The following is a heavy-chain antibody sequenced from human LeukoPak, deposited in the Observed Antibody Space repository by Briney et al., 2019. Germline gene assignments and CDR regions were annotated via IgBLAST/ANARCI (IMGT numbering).Heavy chain of an antibody. V-gene: IGHV1-24*01. CDR2: FDPEDGET. CDR3: ATSRYCSGGSCYSTLGY. J-gene: IGHJ4*02. CDR1: GYTLTELS. Sequence: GASVKVSCKVSGYTLTELSMHWVRQAPGKGLEWVGGFDPEDGETIYAQKFQGRVTMTEDTSTDTAYMELSSLRSEDTAVYYCATSRYCSGGSCYSTLGYWGQGTLVTVSS. D-gene: IGHD2-15*01.